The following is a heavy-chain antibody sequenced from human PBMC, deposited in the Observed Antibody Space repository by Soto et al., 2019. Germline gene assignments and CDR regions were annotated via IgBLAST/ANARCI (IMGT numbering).Heavy chain of an antibody. D-gene: IGHD3-22*01. J-gene: IGHJ4*02. CDR1: GFTFSSYG. CDR2: ISYDGSNK. Sequence: GSLRLSCAASGFTFSSYGMHWVRQAPGKGLEWVAVISYDGSNKYYADSVKGRFTISRDNSKNTLYLQMNSLRAEDTAVYYCAKDRIPYYYDSSGPFDYWGQGTLVTVSS. CDR3: AKDRIPYYYDSSGPFDY. V-gene: IGHV3-30*18.